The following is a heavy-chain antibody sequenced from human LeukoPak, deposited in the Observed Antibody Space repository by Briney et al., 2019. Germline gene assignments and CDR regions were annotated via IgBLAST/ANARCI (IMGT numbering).Heavy chain of an antibody. CDR3: ARERGILRGDAFDL. CDR1: GVSFSTYY. V-gene: IGHV4-4*07. CDR2: IYSSGNT. Sequence: SETLSLTCTVSGVSFSTYYWTWIRQPAGKGPEWIGRIYSSGNTNYNPSLESRVTMSIDTSKHQFSLKLTSVTAADTAVYYCARERGILRGDAFDLWGQGTMVTVSS. J-gene: IGHJ3*01. D-gene: IGHD1-26*01.